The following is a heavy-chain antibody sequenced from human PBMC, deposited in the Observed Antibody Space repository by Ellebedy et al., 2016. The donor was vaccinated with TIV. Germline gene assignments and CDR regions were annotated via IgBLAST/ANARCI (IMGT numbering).Heavy chain of an antibody. Sequence: GESLKISCAASGFTFSSYAMSWVRQAPGKGLEWVSGISGSGGSTFYADSVKGRFTISRDNSKNSLYLHMNSLRAEDTAVYYCAKGNSVSRPVWGQGTTVTVSS. V-gene: IGHV3-23*01. D-gene: IGHD1-1*01. CDR2: ISGSGGST. J-gene: IGHJ6*02. CDR3: AKGNSVSRPV. CDR1: GFTFSSYA.